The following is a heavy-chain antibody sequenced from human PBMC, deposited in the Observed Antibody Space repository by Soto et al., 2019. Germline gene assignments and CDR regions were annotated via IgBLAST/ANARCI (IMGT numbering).Heavy chain of an antibody. CDR1: GYTFTGYY. J-gene: IGHJ6*02. Sequence: SVKVSCKASGYTFTGYYMHWVRQAPGQGLEWMGWINPNSGGTNYAQKFQGWVTMTRDTSISTAYMELSRLRSDDTAVYYCARGVVPAAIYYYYYGMDVWGQGTTVTVSS. CDR2: INPNSGGT. D-gene: IGHD2-2*01. CDR3: ARGVVPAAIYYYYYGMDV. V-gene: IGHV1-2*04.